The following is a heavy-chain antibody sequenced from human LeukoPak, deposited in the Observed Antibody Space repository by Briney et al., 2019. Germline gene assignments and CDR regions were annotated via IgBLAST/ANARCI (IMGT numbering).Heavy chain of an antibody. J-gene: IGHJ4*02. V-gene: IGHV1-2*02. Sequence: ASVKLSGKASRYIFTASVTHWVTGAPGQGLEWMGWINPNSGGTNYAQKFQGRVIMTRDTSISTAYIELSRLRSDDTAVFYSATDIDCSSGCDYWGQGTLVTVSS. CDR1: RYIFTASV. CDR3: ATDIDCSSGCDY. D-gene: IGHD6-13*01. CDR2: INPNSGGT.